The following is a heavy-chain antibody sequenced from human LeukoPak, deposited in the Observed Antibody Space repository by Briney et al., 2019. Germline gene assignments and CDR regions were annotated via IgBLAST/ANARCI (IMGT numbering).Heavy chain of an antibody. J-gene: IGHJ3*02. D-gene: IGHD3-10*01. V-gene: IGHV4-59*01. CDR3: ARGITMVRGVIIKDAFDI. CDR2: IYYSGSI. Sequence: SETLSLTCTVSGGSISSYYWSWIRQPPGKGLEWIGYIYYSGSINYNPSLKSRVTISVDTSKNQFSLKLSSVTAADTAVYYCARGITMVRGVIIKDAFDIWGQGTMVTVSS. CDR1: GGSISSYY.